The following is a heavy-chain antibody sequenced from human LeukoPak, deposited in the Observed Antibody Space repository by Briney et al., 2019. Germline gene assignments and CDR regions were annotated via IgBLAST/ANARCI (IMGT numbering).Heavy chain of an antibody. CDR2: IKPDGSAT. CDR3: ARGGGSSS. D-gene: IGHD6-6*01. Sequence: RTWGSLRLTCAASGFSFSNFWMSWVRQAPGKGLEWVANIKPDGSATNYVDSVKGRFTISRDNAKNSLDLQMNSLRAEDTAVYYCARGGGSSSWGQGTLVTVSS. CDR1: GFSFSNFW. J-gene: IGHJ5*02. V-gene: IGHV3-7*01.